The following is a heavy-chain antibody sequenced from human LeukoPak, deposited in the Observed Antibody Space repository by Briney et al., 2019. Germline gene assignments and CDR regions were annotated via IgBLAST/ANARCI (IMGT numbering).Heavy chain of an antibody. V-gene: IGHV4-4*07. J-gene: IGHJ6*03. CDR2: IYTGGST. CDR3: ARERGYSSSWTDYYYYMDV. CDR1: GGSISSYY. D-gene: IGHD6-13*01. Sequence: SETLSLTCTVSGGSISSYYWSWIRQPAGKGLEWIGRIYTGGSTNYNPSLKSRVTISVDKSKNQFSLKLSSVTAADTAVYYCARERGYSSSWTDYYYYMDVWGKGTTVTVSS.